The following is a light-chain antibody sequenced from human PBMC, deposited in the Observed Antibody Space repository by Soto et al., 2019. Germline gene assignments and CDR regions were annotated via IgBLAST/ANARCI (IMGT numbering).Light chain of an antibody. CDR1: LPVTNNY. Sequence: IGLTHAPCTLSLSPVEIATLSFIASLPVTNNYLAWYQQMAGQAPRLIIYDASSRATGIPDRFSASGSGTDFTLTISRLEPEDFALYYCQQYGSSAPITFGQGTRLEIK. V-gene: IGKV3-20*01. CDR2: DAS. CDR3: QQYGSSAPIT. J-gene: IGKJ5*01.